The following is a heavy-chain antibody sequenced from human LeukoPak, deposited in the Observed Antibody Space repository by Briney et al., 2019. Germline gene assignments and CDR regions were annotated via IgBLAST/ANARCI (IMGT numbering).Heavy chain of an antibody. Sequence: PGGSLRLSCAASGFTFSSYSMNWVRQAPGKGLEWVSSISSSSSYIYYADSVKGRFTISRDNSKKTLYLQMNSLRAEDTAVYYCARGLAAPGTFYYYYMDVWGKGTTVT. V-gene: IGHV3-21*04. CDR3: ARGLAAPGTFYYYYMDV. D-gene: IGHD6-13*01. CDR2: ISSSSSYI. CDR1: GFTFSSYS. J-gene: IGHJ6*03.